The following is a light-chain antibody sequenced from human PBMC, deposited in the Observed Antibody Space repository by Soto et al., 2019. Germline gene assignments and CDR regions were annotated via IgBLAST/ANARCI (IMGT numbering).Light chain of an antibody. CDR1: SGDVGAYNY. J-gene: IGLJ3*02. V-gene: IGLV2-14*01. CDR2: EVT. Sequence: QSALTQPASVSGSPGQSITISCTGTSGDVGAYNYVSWYQQHPGKAPILIIYEVTNRPSGISSRFSGSKSGNTASLTISGLQAEDEADYYCSSYSNASPVFGGGTKLTFL. CDR3: SSYSNASPV.